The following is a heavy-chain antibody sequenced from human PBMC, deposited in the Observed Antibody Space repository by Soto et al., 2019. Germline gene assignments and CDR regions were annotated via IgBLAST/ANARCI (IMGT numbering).Heavy chain of an antibody. CDR1: GGSFSGYY. V-gene: IGHV4-34*01. CDR3: ARRRAVMAIRRGDAFDI. Sequence: SETLSLTCAVYGGSFSGYYWSWIRQPPGKGLEWIGEINHSGSTNYNPSLKSRVTISVDTSKNQFSLKLSSVTAADTAVYDCARRRAVMAIRRGDAFDIWGQGTMVTVSS. CDR2: INHSGST. D-gene: IGHD2-21*01. J-gene: IGHJ3*02.